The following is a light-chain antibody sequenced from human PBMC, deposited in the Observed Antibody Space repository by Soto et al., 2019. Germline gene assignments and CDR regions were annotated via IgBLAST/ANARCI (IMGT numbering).Light chain of an antibody. CDR3: SSYTTSNTRQIV. J-gene: IGLJ1*01. V-gene: IGLV2-14*03. CDR1: SSDVGGYNY. CDR2: DVT. Sequence: SVLTQPASVSGSTGQAITISCTGTSSDVGGYNYVSWYQYHPGKAPKLIIYDVTNRPSGVSNPFSGSKSGNTASLTISGLQPEDEADYYCSSYTTSNTRQIVFGTG.